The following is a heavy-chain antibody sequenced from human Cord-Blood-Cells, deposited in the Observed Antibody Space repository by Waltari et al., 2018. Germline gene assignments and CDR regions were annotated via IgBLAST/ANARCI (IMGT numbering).Heavy chain of an antibody. V-gene: IGHV4-30-2*01. CDR3: ARGPGYCSSTSCYWYFDL. Sequence: QLQLQESGSGLVKPSPTLSLPCAVSGGSISSGCYSWSWLRQPHGTGLEWIGYIYHSGSTYYNPSLKSRVTISVDRSKNQFSLKLSSVTAADTAVYYCARGPGYCSSTSCYWYFDLWGRGTLVTVSS. CDR2: IYHSGST. CDR1: GGSISSGCYS. D-gene: IGHD2-2*01. J-gene: IGHJ2*01.